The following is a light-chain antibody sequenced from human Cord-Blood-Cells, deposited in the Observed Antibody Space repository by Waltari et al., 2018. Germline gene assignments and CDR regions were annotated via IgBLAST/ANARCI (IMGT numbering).Light chain of an antibody. Sequence: QSALTQPASVSGSPGQSITISCTGTSSDVGGYNYVSWYQQHPGKAPKLMIYDVRNRPSGFSNRFSGSKSGNTASLTISGLQAEDEADYYCSSYTSSSTLGFGTGTKVTVL. CDR1: SSDVGGYNY. V-gene: IGLV2-14*01. CDR3: SSYTSSSTLG. J-gene: IGLJ1*01. CDR2: DVR.